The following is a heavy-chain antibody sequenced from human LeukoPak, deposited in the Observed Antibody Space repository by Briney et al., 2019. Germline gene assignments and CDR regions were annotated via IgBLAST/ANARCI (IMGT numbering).Heavy chain of an antibody. V-gene: IGHV1-18*01. CDR1: GCTFTSYG. CDR3: ARDIGVSQFDY. Sequence: ASVKVSCKASGCTFTSYGISWVRQAPGQGLEWMGWISGYNGKTEYAQKLQGRLTMTTDTSTSTAYMELRSLTSDDTAVYYCARDIGVSQFDYWGQGTLVTVSS. J-gene: IGHJ4*02. CDR2: ISGYNGKT. D-gene: IGHD3-10*01.